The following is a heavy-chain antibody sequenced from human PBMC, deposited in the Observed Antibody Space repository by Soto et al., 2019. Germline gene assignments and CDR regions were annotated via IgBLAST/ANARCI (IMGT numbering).Heavy chain of an antibody. V-gene: IGHV3-23*01. CDR2: ISATGGNI. CDR1: GFTFSDYA. CDR3: AKVAGGLGYFDL. J-gene: IGHJ2*01. D-gene: IGHD3-16*01. Sequence: EVQLLESGGGLARPGGSLRLSCVASGFTFSDYAMTWVRQAPGKGLEWVATISATGGNIEYTDSLKGRFTISRDNSKITLYLQLNGLTSDDTAVHYCAKVAGGLGYFDLWGRGTLVTVSS.